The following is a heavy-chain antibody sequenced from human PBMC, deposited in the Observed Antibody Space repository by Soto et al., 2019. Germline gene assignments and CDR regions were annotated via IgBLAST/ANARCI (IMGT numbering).Heavy chain of an antibody. CDR2: INSDGSST. V-gene: IGHV3-74*01. Sequence: EVQLVESGGGLVQPGGSLRLSCAASGFTFSSNWMHWVRQAPGKGLVWVSRINSDGSSTSYADSVKGRFTISRDNAKNTLYLQMNSLRAEDTAVYYCARDGRYFGGRYGMDVWGQGTTVTVSS. J-gene: IGHJ6*02. CDR1: GFTFSSNW. CDR3: ARDGRYFGGRYGMDV. D-gene: IGHD2-21*01.